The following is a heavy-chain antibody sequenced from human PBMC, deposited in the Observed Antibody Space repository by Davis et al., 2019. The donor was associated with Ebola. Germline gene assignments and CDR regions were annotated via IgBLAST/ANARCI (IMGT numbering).Heavy chain of an antibody. Sequence: GGSLRLSCAASGFSFNSNAMSWVRQAPGKGLEWVSVIYSGGSTYYADSVKGRFTISRDNAKNSLYLQMNSLRAEDTAVYYCARNGGSYSYYYYYGMDVWGQGTTVTVSS. J-gene: IGHJ6*02. D-gene: IGHD1-26*01. CDR2: IYSGGST. CDR1: GFSFNSNA. V-gene: IGHV3-66*01. CDR3: ARNGGSYSYYYYYGMDV.